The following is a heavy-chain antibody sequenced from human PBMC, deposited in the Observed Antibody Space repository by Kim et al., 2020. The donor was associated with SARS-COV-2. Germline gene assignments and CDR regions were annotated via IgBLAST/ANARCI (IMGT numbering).Heavy chain of an antibody. CDR1: GGSVSDTVYC. V-gene: IGHV4-39*01. J-gene: IGHJ3*02. CDR2: ICYSGSA. CDR3: ARHFDYPRAFDI. Sequence: SETLSLTCSASGGSVSDTVYCWGWIRQPPGKGLEWIGTICYSGSANYNPSLKSPVSISVDTSKNQISLKLSSVTAADTAVYYCARHFDYPRAFDIWGQGTMVTVSS. D-gene: IGHD4-17*01.